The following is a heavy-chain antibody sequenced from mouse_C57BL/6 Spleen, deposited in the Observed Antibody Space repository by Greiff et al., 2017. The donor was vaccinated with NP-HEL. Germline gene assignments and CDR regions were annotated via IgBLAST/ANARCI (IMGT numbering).Heavy chain of an antibody. D-gene: IGHD2-2*01. CDR1: GFTFSDYG. CDR3: ARRVTTGDYFDY. J-gene: IGHJ2*01. CDR2: ISSGSSTI. V-gene: IGHV5-17*01. Sequence: EVQLVESGGGLVKPGGSLKLSCAASGFTFSDYGMHWVRQAPEKGLEWVAYISSGSSTIYYADTVKGRFTISRDNAKNTLFLQMTSLRSEDTAMYYCARRVTTGDYFDYWGQGTTLTVSS.